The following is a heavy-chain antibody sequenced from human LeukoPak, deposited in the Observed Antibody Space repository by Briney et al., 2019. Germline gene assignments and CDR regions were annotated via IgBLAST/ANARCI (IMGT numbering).Heavy chain of an antibody. Sequence: ASVKVSCKASGYTFTGYYMHWVRQAPGQGLEWMGWINPNSGGTNYAQKFQGRVTTTRDTSISTAYMELSRLRSDDTAVYYCARGYYYDSSGYNYFDYWGQGTLVTVSS. D-gene: IGHD3-22*01. J-gene: IGHJ4*02. V-gene: IGHV1-2*02. CDR1: GYTFTGYY. CDR2: INPNSGGT. CDR3: ARGYYYDSSGYNYFDY.